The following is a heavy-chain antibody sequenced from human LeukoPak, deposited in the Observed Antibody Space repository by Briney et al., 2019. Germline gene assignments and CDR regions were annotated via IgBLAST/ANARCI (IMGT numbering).Heavy chain of an antibody. Sequence: GGSLRLSCAASGFTFSSYAMHWVRQARGKGLEWVAVISYEGSNKYYADSVKGRFTISRDNSKNTLYLQMNSLRAEDTAVYYCAREYCSSTSCYTFDYWGQGTLVTVSS. D-gene: IGHD2-2*02. CDR1: GFTFSSYA. CDR2: ISYEGSNK. CDR3: AREYCSSTSCYTFDY. V-gene: IGHV3-30-3*01. J-gene: IGHJ4*02.